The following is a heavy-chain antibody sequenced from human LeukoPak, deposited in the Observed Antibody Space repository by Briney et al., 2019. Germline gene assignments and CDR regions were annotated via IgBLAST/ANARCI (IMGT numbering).Heavy chain of an antibody. J-gene: IGHJ4*02. CDR2: INPNNGAT. CDR1: GHTFTGYY. D-gene: IGHD1-26*01. CDR3: TRESGSYHGNDY. V-gene: IGHV1-2*06. Sequence: GASVKVSCKASGHTFTGYYMHWVRQAPGQGLEWMGRINPNNGATNYAQKLQGRVTITGDTSISTAYMELSSLRSDDTAVYYCTRESGSYHGNDYWGQGTLVTVSS.